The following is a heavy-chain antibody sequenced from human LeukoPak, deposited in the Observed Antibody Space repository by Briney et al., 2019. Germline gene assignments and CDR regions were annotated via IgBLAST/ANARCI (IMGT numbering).Heavy chain of an antibody. Sequence: ASVKVSCKASGYTFTSYGISWVRQAPGQGLEWMGWISAYNGNTNYAQKLQGRVTMTTDTSTSTAYMELSRLRSDDTAVYYCARDSGATHYYYYYMDVWGKGTTVTVSS. V-gene: IGHV1-18*01. CDR3: ARDSGATHYYYYYMDV. CDR1: GYTFTSYG. D-gene: IGHD1-26*01. J-gene: IGHJ6*03. CDR2: ISAYNGNT.